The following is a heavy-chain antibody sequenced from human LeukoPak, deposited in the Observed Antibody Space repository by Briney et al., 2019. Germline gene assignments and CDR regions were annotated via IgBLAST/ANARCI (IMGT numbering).Heavy chain of an antibody. V-gene: IGHV3-30*02. Sequence: PGGSLRLSCAASGFTFSSYGMHWVRQAPGKGLEWVAFIRYDGSNKYYADSVKGRFTISRDNSKNTLYLQMNSLRAEDTAVYYCAKDGIFFHYYDSSGYSHLDSWGQGTLVTVSS. J-gene: IGHJ4*02. CDR1: GFTFSSYG. D-gene: IGHD3-22*01. CDR2: IRYDGSNK. CDR3: AKDGIFFHYYDSSGYSHLDS.